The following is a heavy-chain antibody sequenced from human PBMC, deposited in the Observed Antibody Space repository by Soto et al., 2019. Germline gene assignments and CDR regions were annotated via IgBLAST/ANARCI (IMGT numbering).Heavy chain of an antibody. J-gene: IGHJ5*02. CDR2: VHSSGIT. D-gene: IGHD3-16*01. Sequence: SETLSLTCTVSGGSVSNDNFYWSWIRQHPGKGLEWIGYVHSSGITNYSPSLKRRVTISVDTSRNQFSLRLSSVTAADTAVYYCARGLTMGQLPSHFDHWGQGTLVTVSS. CDR3: ARGLTMGQLPSHFDH. CDR1: GGSVSNDNFY. V-gene: IGHV4-61*01.